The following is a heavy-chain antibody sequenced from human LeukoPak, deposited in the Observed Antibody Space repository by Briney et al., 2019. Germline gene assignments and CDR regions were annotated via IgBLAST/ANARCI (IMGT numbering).Heavy chain of an antibody. D-gene: IGHD3-3*01. CDR2: ISYDGSNK. CDR3: AGEVYDFWSGYSFDY. V-gene: IGHV3-30*04. Sequence: GGSLRLSCAASGFTFSSYAMHWVRQAPGKGLEWVAVISYDGSNKYYADSVKGRFTISRDNSKNTLYLQMNSLRAEDTAVYYRAGEVYDFWSGYSFDYWGQGTLVTVSS. J-gene: IGHJ4*02. CDR1: GFTFSSYA.